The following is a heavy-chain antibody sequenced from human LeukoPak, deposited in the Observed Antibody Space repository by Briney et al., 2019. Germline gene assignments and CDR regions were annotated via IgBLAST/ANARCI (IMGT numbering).Heavy chain of an antibody. V-gene: IGHV4-34*01. J-gene: IGHJ4*02. Sequence: SETLSLTCAVYGGSFSGYYWSWIRQPPGKGLEWIGEINHSGSTNYNPSLKSRVTISVDTSKNQFSLKMSSVTAADTAVYFCARESGYSTSWYGWYFDYWGQGTLVTVSS. CDR2: INHSGST. CDR3: ARESGYSTSWYGWYFDY. D-gene: IGHD6-13*01. CDR1: GGSFSGYY.